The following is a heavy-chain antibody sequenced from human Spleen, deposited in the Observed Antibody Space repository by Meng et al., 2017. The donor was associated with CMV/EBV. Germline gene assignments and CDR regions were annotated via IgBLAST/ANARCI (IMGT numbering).Heavy chain of an antibody. CDR3: ARGKGDYYGMDV. CDR2: ISGSGDST. V-gene: IGHV3-23*01. Sequence: GGSLRLSCAASGLTFSNYAMTWVRQAPGKGLEWVSSISGSGDSTYYADSVKGRLTISRDNSKSTLFLQMIILRAEDTAVYYCARGKGDYYGMDVWGQGTTVTVSS. J-gene: IGHJ6*02. D-gene: IGHD3-10*01. CDR1: GLTFSNYA.